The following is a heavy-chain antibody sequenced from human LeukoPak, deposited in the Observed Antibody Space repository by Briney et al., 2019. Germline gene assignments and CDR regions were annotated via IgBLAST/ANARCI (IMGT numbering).Heavy chain of an antibody. CDR2: IYYSGST. Sequence: SETLSLTCTVSGGSISSYYWSWIRQPPGKGLEWIGYIYYSGSTNYNPSLKSRVTISVDTSKNQFSLKLSSVTAADTAVYYCASASPTVVTEDYWGQGTLVTVSS. CDR3: ASASPTVVTEDY. CDR1: GGSISSYY. D-gene: IGHD4-23*01. J-gene: IGHJ4*02. V-gene: IGHV4-59*01.